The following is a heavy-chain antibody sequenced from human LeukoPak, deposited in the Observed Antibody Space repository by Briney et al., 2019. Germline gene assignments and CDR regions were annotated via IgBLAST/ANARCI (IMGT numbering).Heavy chain of an antibody. CDR3: ARQTHSSSWYYFDY. CDR1: GYSFTSYW. D-gene: IGHD6-13*01. V-gene: IGHV5-51*01. J-gene: IGHJ4*02. CDR2: IYPGDSDT. Sequence: GESLKISCKGSGYSFTSYWIGWVRQMPGEGLEWMGIIYPGDSDTKYSPSFQGQVTISADKSISTAYLQWSSLKASDTAMYYCARQTHSSSWYYFDYWGQGTLVTVSS.